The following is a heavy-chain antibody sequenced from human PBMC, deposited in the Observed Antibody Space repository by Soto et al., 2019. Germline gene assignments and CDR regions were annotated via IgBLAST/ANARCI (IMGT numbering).Heavy chain of an antibody. V-gene: IGHV3-11*01. CDR1: GFSFSDHY. D-gene: IGHD3-10*01. Sequence: QVQLVESGGALVKPGGSLRLSCAASGFSFSDHYMSWIRQAPGKGLEWVSYIGTSGRSIYYTDSVKGRFTISRDSATNSLYLQMTSLRVEDTAIYYCARGHYGLDYWGQGALVTVSS. J-gene: IGHJ4*02. CDR3: ARGHYGLDY. CDR2: IGTSGRSI.